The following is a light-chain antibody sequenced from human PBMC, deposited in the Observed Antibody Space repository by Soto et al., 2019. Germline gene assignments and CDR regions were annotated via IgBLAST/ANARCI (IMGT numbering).Light chain of an antibody. Sequence: QSVLTQPPSVSAAPGQKVTISCSGSSSNIGNNYVSWYQQLPGTAPKLLIYDNNKRPSGIPDRFSGSKSGTSATLGITGLQTGDEADYYCGTWDSSLSVEVFGGGTKLTVL. CDR2: DNN. CDR1: SSNIGNNY. V-gene: IGLV1-51*01. CDR3: GTWDSSLSVEV. J-gene: IGLJ2*01.